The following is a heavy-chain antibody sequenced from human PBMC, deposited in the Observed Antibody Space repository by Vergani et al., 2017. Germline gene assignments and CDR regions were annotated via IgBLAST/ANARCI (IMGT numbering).Heavy chain of an antibody. D-gene: IGHD2-15*01. CDR1: GFTFSSYA. CDR2: ISGSGGDT. V-gene: IGHV3-23*01. J-gene: IGHJ5*01. Sequence: EVQLLESGGGLVQPGGSLRLSCAASGFTFSSYAMSWVRQAPGKGLEWVSAISGSGGDTYYADSVRGRFSISRDNSKNTLYLQMNSMRAEDTAFYHCARGYCSGGSCSSTWFDSWGQGTLVTVSA. CDR3: ARGYCSGGSCSSTWFDS.